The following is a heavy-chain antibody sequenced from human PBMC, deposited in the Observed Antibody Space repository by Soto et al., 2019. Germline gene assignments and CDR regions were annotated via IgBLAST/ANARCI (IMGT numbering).Heavy chain of an antibody. J-gene: IGHJ4*02. D-gene: IGHD5-18*01. V-gene: IGHV4-31*03. CDR3: ARGYSYGQY. Sequence: QMQLQESGPGLVKPSQTLSLTCTVSGGSISSGGYYWSWIRQHPGKGLEWIGHIYNSGSTYYNPSLKSRVTISVDTYKPPFPLKLSPVTAADTAVYYCARGYSYGQYWGQGTLVTVSP. CDR1: GGSISSGGYY. CDR2: IYNSGST.